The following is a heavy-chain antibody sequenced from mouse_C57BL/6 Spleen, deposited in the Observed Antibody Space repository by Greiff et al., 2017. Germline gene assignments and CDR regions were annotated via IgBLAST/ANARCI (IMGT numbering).Heavy chain of an antibody. Sequence: VQLQQSGPELVKPGASVKISCKASGYSFTDYNMNWVKQSTGKSLEWIGVINPNYGTTSYNQKFKGKATLTVDQSSSTAYMQLNSLTSEDSAVYYCARYYYGSSSRYFDVWGTGTTVTVSS. CDR3: ARYYYGSSSRYFDV. CDR2: INPNYGTT. V-gene: IGHV1-39*01. D-gene: IGHD1-1*01. J-gene: IGHJ1*03. CDR1: GYSFTDYN.